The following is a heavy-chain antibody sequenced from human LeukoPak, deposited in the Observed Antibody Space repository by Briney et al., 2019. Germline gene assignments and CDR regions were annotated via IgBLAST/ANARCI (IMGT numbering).Heavy chain of an antibody. Sequence: TGGSLRLSCAASGFTFSSYAMSWVRQAPGKGLEWVSAISGSGGSTYFADSVKGRFSISRDNSKNTLYLQMNSLRAEDTAVYYCARRACSTSCSFDYWGQGTLVTVSS. CDR1: GFTFSSYA. V-gene: IGHV3-23*01. CDR2: ISGSGGST. D-gene: IGHD2-2*01. CDR3: ARRACSTSCSFDY. J-gene: IGHJ4*02.